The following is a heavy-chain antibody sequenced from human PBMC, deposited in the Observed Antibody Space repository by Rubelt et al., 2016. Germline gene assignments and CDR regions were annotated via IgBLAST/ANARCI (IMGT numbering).Heavy chain of an antibody. D-gene: IGHD6-19*01. CDR1: GYTFTELS. CDR2: FDPEDGET. J-gene: IGHJ4*02. V-gene: IGHV1-24*01. Sequence: QVQLVQSGAEVKKPGASVKVSCKVSGYTFTELSMHWVRQAPGKGLEWMGGFDPEDGETIYAQRFQGRVTMTGDTSTDTAYMERSSLRSEDTAVYYCATGQYSSGCDYWGQGTLVTVSS. CDR3: ATGQYSSGCDY.